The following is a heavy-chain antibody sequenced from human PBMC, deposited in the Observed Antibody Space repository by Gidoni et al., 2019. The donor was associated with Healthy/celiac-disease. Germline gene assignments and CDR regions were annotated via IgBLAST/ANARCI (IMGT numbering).Heavy chain of an antibody. CDR2: ISWNSGSI. J-gene: IGHJ4*02. CDR1: GFPFADYA. V-gene: IGHV3-9*01. Sequence: EVQLVVSGGGLVQPGRSLRLSCAASGFPFADYAMHWVRQAPGKGREWVAGISWNSGSIGDAESVKGRFTIARDNAKNSLYLQMNSLRDEDTALYYCAKDQYSYGIKGYFDYWGQGTLVTVSS. D-gene: IGHD5-18*01. CDR3: AKDQYSYGIKGYFDY.